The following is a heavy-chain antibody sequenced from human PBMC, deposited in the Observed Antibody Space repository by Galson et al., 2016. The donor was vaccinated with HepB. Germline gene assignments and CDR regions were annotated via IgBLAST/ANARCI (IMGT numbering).Heavy chain of an antibody. Sequence: SVKVSCKASGYTFNIYYMHWVRQAPGQGLEWMGIINPSNDYTSYAQDFQGRVTMTRDTSTSTVYMELSGLRSEDTAVYYCSRGFFSGSGTYPCYFDYWGQGTLITVSA. D-gene: IGHD3-10*01. V-gene: IGHV1-46*02. CDR1: GYTFNIYY. CDR3: SRGFFSGSGTYPCYFDY. CDR2: INPSNDYT. J-gene: IGHJ4*02.